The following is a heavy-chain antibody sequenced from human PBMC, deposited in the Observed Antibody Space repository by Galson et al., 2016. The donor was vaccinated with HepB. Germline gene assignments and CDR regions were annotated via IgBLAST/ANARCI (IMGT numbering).Heavy chain of an antibody. J-gene: IGHJ4*02. V-gene: IGHV3-21*01. CDR2: LSRDSTFI. CDR1: GFTFSAYS. Sequence: SLRLSCAASGFTFSAYSMNWVRQAPGKGLELVSSLSRDSTFIYSADSAKGRFTISRDNAKNSLYLRMNSLRVDDTAVYYYARGGLSLDYWGQGALVTVAS. D-gene: IGHD3-16*01. CDR3: ARGGLSLDY.